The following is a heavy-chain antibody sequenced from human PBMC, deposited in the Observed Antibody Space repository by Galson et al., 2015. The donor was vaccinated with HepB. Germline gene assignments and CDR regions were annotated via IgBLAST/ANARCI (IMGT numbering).Heavy chain of an antibody. CDR2: ISGSGGST. Sequence: SLRLSCAASGFTFSSYAMSWVRQAPGKGLEWVSAISGSGGSTYYADSVKGRFTISRDNSKNALYLQMNSLRAEDTAVYYCANRGLFWSGEDAYWGQGTLVTVSS. J-gene: IGHJ4*02. V-gene: IGHV3-23*01. D-gene: IGHD3-3*01. CDR1: GFTFSSYA. CDR3: ANRGLFWSGEDAY.